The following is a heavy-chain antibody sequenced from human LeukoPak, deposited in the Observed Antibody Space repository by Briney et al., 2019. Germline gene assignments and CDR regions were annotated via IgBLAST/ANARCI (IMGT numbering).Heavy chain of an antibody. CDR1: GFTFSSYA. CDR2: ISGSGGST. CDR3: AKGTDFWSGSIDY. D-gene: IGHD3-3*01. V-gene: IGHV3-23*01. J-gene: IGHJ4*02. Sequence: GGSLRLSCAASGFTFSSYAMSWVRQAPGKGLEWVSAISGSGGSTYYADSVKGRFTISRDNSKNTLYLQMNGLRAEDTAVYYCAKGTDFWSGSIDYWGQGTLVTVSS.